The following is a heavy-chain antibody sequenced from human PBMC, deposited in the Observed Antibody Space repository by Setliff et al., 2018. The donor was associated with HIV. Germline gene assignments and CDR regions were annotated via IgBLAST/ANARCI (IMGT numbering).Heavy chain of an antibody. Sequence: GGSLRLSCAASGFTFRSYAMNWVRQAPGKGLEWVSVITGSGESTYYADSVKGRFTISRDNSKNTLYLQMNSLRAEDTAIYYCARHPGSTSNWYKGAFDFWGQGRMVTVSS. CDR3: ARHPGSTSNWYKGAFDF. CDR1: GFTFRSYA. CDR2: ITGSGEST. J-gene: IGHJ3*01. D-gene: IGHD6-13*01. V-gene: IGHV3-23*01.